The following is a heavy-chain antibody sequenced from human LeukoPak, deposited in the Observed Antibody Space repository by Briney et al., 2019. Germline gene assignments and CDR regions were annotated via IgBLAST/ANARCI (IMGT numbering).Heavy chain of an antibody. CDR2: AYYSGTT. J-gene: IGHJ5*02. V-gene: IGHV4-39*01. D-gene: IGHD3-22*01. CDR3: VRQYYFYDTSAYYPRLNWFDP. Sequence: PSETLSLTCTISGDSISSSAYYWGWIRQPPGKGLEWIGSAYYSGTTFYNPSLRSRVSISMDTPKNQLFLKVNSVTAADTAVYFCVRQYYFYDTSAYYPRLNWFDPWGQGSLVTVSS. CDR1: GDSISSSAYY.